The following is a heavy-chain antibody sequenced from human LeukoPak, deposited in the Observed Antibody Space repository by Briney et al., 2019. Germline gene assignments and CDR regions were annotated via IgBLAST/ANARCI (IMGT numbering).Heavy chain of an antibody. Sequence: QTLSLTCAISWDSVSSNSAAWNWIRQSPSRGLEWLGRTYSRSKLYNDYAVSVKSRITINPDTSKNQFSLQLNSVTPEDTAVYYCARGTSSGWYYSFDYWGQGTLVTVSS. J-gene: IGHJ4*02. CDR2: TYSRSKLYN. V-gene: IGHV6-1*01. CDR1: WDSVSSNSAA. CDR3: ARGTSSGWYYSFDY. D-gene: IGHD6-19*01.